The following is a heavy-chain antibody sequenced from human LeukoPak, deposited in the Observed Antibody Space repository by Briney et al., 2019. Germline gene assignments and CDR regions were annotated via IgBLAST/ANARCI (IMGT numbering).Heavy chain of an antibody. CDR2: IYTSGGT. Sequence: SETLSLTCTVSGGSLSTYYWSWIRQPAGKGLEWIGRIYTSGGTNYNPSLESRVTISVDTSKNQFSLKLSSVTAADTAAYYCATYSGTYSAFDIWGLGTLVTVSS. J-gene: IGHJ3*02. V-gene: IGHV4-4*07. CDR3: ATYSGTYSAFDI. CDR1: GGSLSTYY. D-gene: IGHD1-26*01.